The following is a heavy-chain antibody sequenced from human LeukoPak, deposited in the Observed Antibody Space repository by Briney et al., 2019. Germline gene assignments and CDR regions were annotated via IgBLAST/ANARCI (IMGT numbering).Heavy chain of an antibody. CDR2: ISYDGSNK. CDR1: GFTFSSYG. Sequence: GGSLRLSCAASGFTFSSYGMHWVRQAPGKGLEWVAVISYDGSNKYYADSVKGRSTISRDNSKNTLYLQMNSLRAEDTAVYYCAKDQARYGMDVWGQGTTVTVSS. CDR3: AKDQARYGMDV. V-gene: IGHV3-30*18. J-gene: IGHJ6*02.